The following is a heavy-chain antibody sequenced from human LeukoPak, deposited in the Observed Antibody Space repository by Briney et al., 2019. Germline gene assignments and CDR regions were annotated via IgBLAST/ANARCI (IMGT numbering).Heavy chain of an antibody. CDR1: GDSIRSSQW. CDR3: ARGHYSGSFDS. V-gene: IGHV4-4*02. D-gene: IGHD3-10*01. Sequence: SGTLSLTCSVSGDSIRSSQWWSWVLQPPGKGLEWIGEVVLSGGTNYNPSFKSRVTISADQAQNQFSLNLRFVTDADAAVYYCARGHYSGSFDSWGQGTLVTVSS. CDR2: VVLSGGT. J-gene: IGHJ4*02.